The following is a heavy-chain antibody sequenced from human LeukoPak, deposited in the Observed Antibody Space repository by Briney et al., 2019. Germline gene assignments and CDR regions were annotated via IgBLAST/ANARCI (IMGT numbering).Heavy chain of an antibody. CDR3: ARGGYSSSWTY. V-gene: IGHV1-8*03. Sequence: GASVNVSCKASGYTFTSYDINWVRQATGQGLEWMGWMNPNSGNTGYAQKFQGRVTITRNTSISTAYMELSNLRSEDMAVYYCARGGYSSSWTYWGQGTLVTVTS. D-gene: IGHD6-13*01. CDR2: MNPNSGNT. J-gene: IGHJ4*02. CDR1: GYTFTSYD.